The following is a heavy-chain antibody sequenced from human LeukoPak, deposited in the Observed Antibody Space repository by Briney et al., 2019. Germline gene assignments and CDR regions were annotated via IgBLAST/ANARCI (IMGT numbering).Heavy chain of an antibody. CDR2: INHSGST. CDR1: GGSFSGYY. V-gene: IGHV4-34*01. J-gene: IGHJ5*02. CDR3: ARGPVGVVIIGYWFDP. D-gene: IGHD3-3*01. Sequence: SETLSLTCAVYGGSFSGYYWSWIRQPPGKGLEWIGEINHSGSTNYNPSLKSRVTISVDTSKNQFSLKLSSVTAADKAVYYCARGPVGVVIIGYWFDPWGQGTLVTVSS.